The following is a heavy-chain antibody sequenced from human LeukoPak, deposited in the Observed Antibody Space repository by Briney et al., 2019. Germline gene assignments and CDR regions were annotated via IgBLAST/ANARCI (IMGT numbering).Heavy chain of an antibody. V-gene: IGHV4-34*01. CDR3: ASACGSALPPFYYYYYYLDV. J-gene: IGHJ6*03. Sequence: PSETLSLTCAVYGGSFSGYYWSWIRQPPGKGLEWIGEINHSGSTNYNPSLKSRVTISVDTSKNQFSLKLSSVTAADTAVYYCASACGSALPPFYYYYYYLDVWGKGTTVTVSS. CDR2: INHSGST. D-gene: IGHD1-26*01. CDR1: GGSFSGYY.